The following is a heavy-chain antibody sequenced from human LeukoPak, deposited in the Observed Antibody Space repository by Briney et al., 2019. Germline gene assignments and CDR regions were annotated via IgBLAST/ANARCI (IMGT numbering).Heavy chain of an antibody. V-gene: IGHV1-3*01. CDR3: ARDPIGSRWPYYFDY. CDR2: INAGNGNT. J-gene: IGHJ4*02. CDR1: GYTFTTYA. D-gene: IGHD6-13*01. Sequence: ASVKVSCKASGYTFTTYAMHWVRQAPGQRLEWMGWINAGNGNTKYSQKFQARVTITRDTSASTAYMELSSLRSADTAVYYCARDPIGSRWPYYFDYWGQGTLVTVSS.